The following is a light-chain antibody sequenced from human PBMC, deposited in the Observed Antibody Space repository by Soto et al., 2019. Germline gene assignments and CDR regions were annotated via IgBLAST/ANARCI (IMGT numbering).Light chain of an antibody. Sequence: EIVMTQSPATLSVSPGERATLSCRASQSVSSTYVAWYQQKGGQAPRLVLNDASSRATGIPDRFSGGGSGTDFTLTISRLEPEDFALYYCHQYGSSPGTFGQGTRLEIK. J-gene: IGKJ5*01. V-gene: IGKV3-20*01. CDR3: HQYGSSPGT. CDR2: DAS. CDR1: QSVSSTY.